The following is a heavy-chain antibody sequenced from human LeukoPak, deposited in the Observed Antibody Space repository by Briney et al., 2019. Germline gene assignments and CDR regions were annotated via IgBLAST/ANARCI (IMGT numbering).Heavy chain of an antibody. D-gene: IGHD1-26*01. CDR3: ARGFSGSSYYYYGMDV. CDR1: GFTLSTYS. CDR2: ISSSSSTI. Sequence: SGGSLRLSCVASGFTLSTYSMDWVRQAPGKGVEWLSYISSSSSTIDYADSVKGRFTISRDSAKNSLYLQMNSLRDEDTAVYYCARGFSGSSYYYYGMDVWGQGTTVTVSS. J-gene: IGHJ6*02. V-gene: IGHV3-48*02.